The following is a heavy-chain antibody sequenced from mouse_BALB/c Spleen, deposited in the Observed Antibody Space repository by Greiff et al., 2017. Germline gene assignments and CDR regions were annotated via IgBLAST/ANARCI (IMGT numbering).Heavy chain of an antibody. CDR3: TRDGSYEGDAMDY. CDR2: INPGSGGT. D-gene: IGHD2-3*01. V-gene: IGHV1-54*01. Sequence: VQLQQSGAELVRPGTSVKVSCKASGYAFTNYLIEWVKQRPGQGLEWIGVINPGSGGTNYNEKFKGKATLTADKSSSTAYMQLSSLTSDDSAVYYCTRDGSYEGDAMDYWGQGTSVTVSS. J-gene: IGHJ4*01. CDR1: GYAFTNYL.